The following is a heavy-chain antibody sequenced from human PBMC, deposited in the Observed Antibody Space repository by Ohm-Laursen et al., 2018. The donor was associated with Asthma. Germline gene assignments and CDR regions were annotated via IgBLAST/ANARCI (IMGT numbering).Heavy chain of an antibody. CDR2: IYYSGST. D-gene: IGHD2-15*01. CDR1: SGSISSGDYY. J-gene: IGHJ4*02. V-gene: IGHV4-30-4*01. CDR3: ARGEEYCSGGSCYLNYFDY. Sequence: SETLSLTCTVSSGSISSGDYYWSWVRQPPGKGLEWIGYIYYSGSTYYNPSLKSRVTISVDTSKNQFSLRLYSVTAADTAVYYCARGEEYCSGGSCYLNYFDYWGQGTLVTVSS.